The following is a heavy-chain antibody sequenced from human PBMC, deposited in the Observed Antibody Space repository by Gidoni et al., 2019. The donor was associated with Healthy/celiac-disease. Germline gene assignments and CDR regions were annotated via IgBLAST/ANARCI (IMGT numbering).Heavy chain of an antibody. V-gene: IGHV3-21*02. J-gene: IGHJ4*02. CDR1: EFTCSSFS. D-gene: IGHD4-17*01. CDR3: ARDPTGGNNYGDFYYFDY. CDR2: ITSSSRYI. Sequence: EVLLVESGGGLVKPGGSLRLSCAASEFTCSSFSMNWVRQAPGKGLEWVSSITSSSRYIYYADSVRGRFTISRDNAKNSLYLQMNSLRAEDTAVYFCARDPTGGNNYGDFYYFDYWGRGTLVTVSS.